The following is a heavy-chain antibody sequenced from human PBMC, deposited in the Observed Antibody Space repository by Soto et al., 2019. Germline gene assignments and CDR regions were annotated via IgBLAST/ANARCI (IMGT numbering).Heavy chain of an antibody. J-gene: IGHJ5*02. CDR3: AGKAYCSSTSCYVVFDP. CDR1: GFTFSSYG. V-gene: IGHV3-33*03. D-gene: IGHD2-2*01. Sequence: PGGSLRLSCAASGFTFSSYGMHWVRQAPGKGLEWVAVISYDGSNKYYADSVKGRFTISRDNAKNSLYLQMNSLRAEDTAVYYCAGKAYCSSTSCYVVFDPWGQGTLVTVSS. CDR2: ISYDGSNK.